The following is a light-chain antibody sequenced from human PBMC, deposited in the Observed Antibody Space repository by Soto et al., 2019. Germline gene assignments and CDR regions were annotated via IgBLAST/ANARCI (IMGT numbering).Light chain of an antibody. CDR3: AAWDDSLNGVV. J-gene: IGLJ2*01. CDR1: SSNIGSNY. V-gene: IGLV1-44*01. Sequence: QSVLTQAPSASGTPGQRVTISCSGTSSNIGSNYVSWYQQLPGTAPKLLIYGNNQRPSGVPDRFSGSKSGTSASLAISGLQSEDEADYYCAAWDDSLNGVVFGGGTKLTVL. CDR2: GNN.